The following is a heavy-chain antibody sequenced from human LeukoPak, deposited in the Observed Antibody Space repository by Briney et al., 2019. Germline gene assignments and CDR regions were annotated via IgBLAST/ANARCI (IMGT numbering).Heavy chain of an antibody. CDR1: GYSFTSYW. J-gene: IGHJ6*02. Sequence: GESLQISCKGSGYSFTSYWIGWVRQMPGKGLEWMGIIYPGDSDTRYSPSFQGQVTISADKSISTAYLQWSSLKASDTAMYYCAGMYYYDSSGYYYYYGMDVWGQGTTVTVSS. V-gene: IGHV5-51*01. D-gene: IGHD3-22*01. CDR3: AGMYYYDSSGYYYYYGMDV. CDR2: IYPGDSDT.